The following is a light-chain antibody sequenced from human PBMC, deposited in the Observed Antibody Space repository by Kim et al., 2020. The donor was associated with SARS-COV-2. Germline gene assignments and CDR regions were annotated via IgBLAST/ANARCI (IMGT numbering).Light chain of an antibody. CDR2: QDN. Sequence: PVRPAGLTCSRYTLRYKYVSWCQQKPGHAAVVVICQDNQLPSGIPERFSGSNSGNTATLTIIGTQAMDEADYYCQAWDSSTHNYVFGAGTKVTVL. CDR1: TLRYKY. CDR3: QAWDSSTHNYV. J-gene: IGLJ1*01. V-gene: IGLV3-1*01.